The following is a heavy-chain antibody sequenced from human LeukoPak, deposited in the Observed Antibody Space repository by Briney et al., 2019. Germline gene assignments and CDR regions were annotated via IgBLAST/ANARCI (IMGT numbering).Heavy chain of an antibody. CDR3: ARVVVPAAMGYYYYMDV. D-gene: IGHD2-2*01. J-gene: IGHJ6*03. V-gene: IGHV1-18*01. CDR2: IRAYNGNT. Sequence: ASVKVSCKASGYTFTSYGISWVRQAPGQGLEWMGWIRAYNGNTDYAQKLQDRVTVTTDTSTSTAYMELRSLRSDDTAVYYCARVVVPAAMGYYYYMDVWGKGTTVTVSS. CDR1: GYTFTSYG.